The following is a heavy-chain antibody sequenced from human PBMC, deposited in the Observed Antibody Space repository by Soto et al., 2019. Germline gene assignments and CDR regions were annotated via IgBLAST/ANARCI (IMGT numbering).Heavy chain of an antibody. D-gene: IGHD3-10*01. J-gene: IGHJ4*02. CDR3: ARGGTMVRGVITDFDY. CDR1: GGSFSGYY. CDR2: INHSGST. V-gene: IGHV4-34*01. Sequence: SETLSLTCAVYGGSFSGYYWSWIRQPPGKGLEWIGEINHSGSTNYNPSLKSRVTISVDTSKNQFSLKLSSVTAADTAVYYCARGGTMVRGVITDFDYWGQGTLVTVSS.